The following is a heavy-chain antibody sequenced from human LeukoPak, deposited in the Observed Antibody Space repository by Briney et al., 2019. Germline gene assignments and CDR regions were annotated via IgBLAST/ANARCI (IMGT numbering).Heavy chain of an antibody. CDR2: ITRSSAL. V-gene: IGHV3-48*02. Sequence: GGSLRLSCAASGFTFSDYGMIWVRQAPGKGLEWVSYITRSSALHYVDSVKGRFTISRDNAKNSLFLQMSSLRDEDTAVYYCAKSSYYDSSGYYREYYFDYWGQGTLVTVSS. D-gene: IGHD3-22*01. CDR3: AKSSYYDSSGYYREYYFDY. J-gene: IGHJ4*02. CDR1: GFTFSDYG.